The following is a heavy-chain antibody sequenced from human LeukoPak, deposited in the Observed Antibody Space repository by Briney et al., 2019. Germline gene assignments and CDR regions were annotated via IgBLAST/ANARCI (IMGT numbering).Heavy chain of an antibody. CDR2: INPNSGGT. Sequence: ASVKVSRKASGYTFTGYYMHWVRQAPGQGLEWMGWINPNSGGTNYAQKFQGRVTMTRDTSISTAYMELSRLRSDDTAVYYCARYCSGGSCYDYWGQGTLVTVSS. CDR1: GYTFTGYY. V-gene: IGHV1-2*02. CDR3: ARYCSGGSCYDY. J-gene: IGHJ4*02. D-gene: IGHD2-15*01.